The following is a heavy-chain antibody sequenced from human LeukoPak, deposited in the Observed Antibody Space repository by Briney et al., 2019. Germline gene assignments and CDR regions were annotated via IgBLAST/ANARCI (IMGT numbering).Heavy chain of an antibody. CDR1: GYKFTSYW. J-gene: IGHJ3*02. CDR3: ASGRLRRTRDAFDI. CDR2: IYPGDSDT. V-gene: IGHV5-51*01. D-gene: IGHD4-17*01. Sequence: GESLKISCKGSGYKFTSYWIGWVRQMPGKGLEWMGIIYPGDSDTRYSPSFKGQVTISVDKSISTAYLQWSSLKASDTAMYYCASGRLRRTRDAFDIWGQGTMVTVSS.